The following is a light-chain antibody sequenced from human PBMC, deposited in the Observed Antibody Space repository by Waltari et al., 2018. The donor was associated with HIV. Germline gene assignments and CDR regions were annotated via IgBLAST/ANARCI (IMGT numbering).Light chain of an antibody. Sequence: DIQMTQSPSSVSASVGDRVTITCRASQGTNNWVAWYQQKPGRAPKLLIYNAYRLQSGVPSRFSGSGSGTEFALTISSLQPDDFATYYCQQLNSDPFTFGPGTKVDIK. V-gene: IGKV1-12*02. CDR2: NAY. CDR3: QQLNSDPFT. J-gene: IGKJ3*01. CDR1: QGTNNW.